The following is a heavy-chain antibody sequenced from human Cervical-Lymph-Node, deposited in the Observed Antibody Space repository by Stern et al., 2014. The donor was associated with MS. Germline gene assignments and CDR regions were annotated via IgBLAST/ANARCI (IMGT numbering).Heavy chain of an antibody. CDR2: IYYSGST. CDR1: GGSISGYD. J-gene: IGHJ4*02. V-gene: IGHV4-59*01. D-gene: IGHD5-24*01. CDR3: ARSRDAYSPLAY. Sequence: QVQLQESGPGLVKPSETLSLTCTVSGGSISGYDCSWIRQPPGKGLDWIGHIYYSGSTNYMPSLKSRVSISIDTPKNQFSLKLSSVTAADTAVYYCARSRDAYSPLAYWGQGALVTVSS.